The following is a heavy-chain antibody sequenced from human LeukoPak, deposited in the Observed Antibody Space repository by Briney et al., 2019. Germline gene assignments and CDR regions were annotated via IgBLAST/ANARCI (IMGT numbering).Heavy chain of an antibody. CDR3: ARGDGSGSTNWFDP. CDR1: GYTFTSYS. CDR2: INPTDGSA. J-gene: IGHJ5*02. V-gene: IGHV1-46*01. D-gene: IGHD3-10*01. Sequence: ASVKVSCKSSGYTFTSYSMHWVRQAPGQGLEWMGIINPTDGSASYAQKFQGRVTMTRDMSTSTIYMELRSLRSDDTAVYFCARGDGSGSTNWFDPWGQGPLVTVSS.